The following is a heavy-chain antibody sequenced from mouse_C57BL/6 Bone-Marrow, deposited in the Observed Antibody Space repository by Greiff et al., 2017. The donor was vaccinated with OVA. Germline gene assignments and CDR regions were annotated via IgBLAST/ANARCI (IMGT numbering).Heavy chain of an antibody. CDR3: ARRGNLAGTRSSMPDY. Sequence: QVQLQQPGTELVKPGASVKLSCKASGYTFTSYWMHWVKQRPGQGLEWIGNINPSNGGTNYNEKFKSKATLTVDKSSSTAYMQLSSLTSEDSAVYYCARRGNLAGTRSSMPDYWGQGTTLTVSS. V-gene: IGHV1-53*01. CDR2: INPSNGGT. J-gene: IGHJ2*01. D-gene: IGHD4-1*01. CDR1: GYTFTSYW.